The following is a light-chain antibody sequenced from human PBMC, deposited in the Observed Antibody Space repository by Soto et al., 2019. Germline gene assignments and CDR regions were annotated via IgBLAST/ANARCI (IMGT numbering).Light chain of an antibody. V-gene: IGLV2-14*01. CDR3: TSYTSSSTLL. CDR2: EVS. Sequence: QSALAQPASVSGSPGQSITISCTGTSSDVGVYKYVSWYQHHPGKAPKLMIYEVSNRPSCVSNRFSGSKSGNTASLTISGVQAEDGAHYYCTSYTSSSTLLFGGGTKVTVL. J-gene: IGLJ2*01. CDR1: SSDVGVYKY.